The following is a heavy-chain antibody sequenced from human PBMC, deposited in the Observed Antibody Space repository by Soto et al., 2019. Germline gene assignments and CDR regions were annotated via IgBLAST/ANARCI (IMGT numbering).Heavy chain of an antibody. V-gene: IGHV3-74*01. CDR3: ARYGELRDFDY. D-gene: IGHD1-26*01. J-gene: IGHJ4*02. CDR2: INSDRSST. CDR1: GFTFSSYW. Sequence: GGSLRLSCAASGFTFSSYWMHWVRQAPGKGLVWVSRINSDRSSTSYADSVKGRFTISRVNAKNTLYLQMNSLRAEDTAVYYCARYGELRDFDYWGQGTLVTVSS.